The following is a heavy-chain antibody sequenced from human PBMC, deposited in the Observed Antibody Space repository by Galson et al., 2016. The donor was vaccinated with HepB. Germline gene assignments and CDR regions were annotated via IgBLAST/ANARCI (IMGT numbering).Heavy chain of an antibody. V-gene: IGHV3-33*01. CDR2: VFYDGGKK. Sequence: SLRLSCAASGFSFSNNVMHWVRQAPGKGLEWVAIVFYDGGKKYYADAVKGRFTISRDNFENAVYLEMNNLRAEDTGVYYCARGGGRPTGDAFDVWGLGTMVTVSS. CDR1: GFSFSNNV. CDR3: ARGGGRPTGDAFDV. D-gene: IGHD2-15*01. J-gene: IGHJ3*01.